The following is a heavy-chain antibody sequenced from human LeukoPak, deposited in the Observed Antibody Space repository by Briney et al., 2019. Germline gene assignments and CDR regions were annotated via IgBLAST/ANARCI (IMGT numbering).Heavy chain of an antibody. D-gene: IGHD1-26*01. V-gene: IGHV4-34*01. Sequence: KPSETLSLTCAVYGESFSGYYWSWIRQPPGKGLEWIGEINHSGSTNYNPSLKSRVTISVDTSKNQFSLKLSSMTAADTAVYYCARVGSYHYMDVWGKGTTVTVSS. CDR2: INHSGST. CDR1: GESFSGYY. CDR3: ARVGSYHYMDV. J-gene: IGHJ6*03.